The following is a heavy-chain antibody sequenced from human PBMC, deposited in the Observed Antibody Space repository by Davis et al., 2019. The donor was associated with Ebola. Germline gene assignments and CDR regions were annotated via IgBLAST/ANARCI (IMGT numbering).Heavy chain of an antibody. CDR1: GYSFTSYW. Sequence: GESLKISCKGSGYSFTSYWIGWVRQMPGKGLEWMGIIYPGDSDTRYSPSFQGQVTISADKSISTAYLQWSSLKASDTAMYYCARHHKFSEGYNRYYYGMDVWGQGTTVTVSS. V-gene: IGHV5-51*01. J-gene: IGHJ6*02. D-gene: IGHD5-24*01. CDR2: IYPGDSDT. CDR3: ARHHKFSEGYNRYYYGMDV.